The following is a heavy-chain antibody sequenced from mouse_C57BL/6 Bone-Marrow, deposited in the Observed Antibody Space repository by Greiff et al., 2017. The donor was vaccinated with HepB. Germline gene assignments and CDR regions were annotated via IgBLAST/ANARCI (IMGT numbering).Heavy chain of an antibody. CDR2: ISSGGSYT. CDR1: GFTFSSYG. Sequence: EVQVVESGGDLVKPGGSLKLSCAASGFTFSSYGMSWVRQTPDKRLEWVATISSGGSYTYYPDSVKGRFTISRDNAKNTLYLQMSSLKSEDTAMYYCARHDYYGSSYNWGQGTLVTVSA. CDR3: ARHDYYGSSYN. V-gene: IGHV5-6*01. D-gene: IGHD1-1*01. J-gene: IGHJ3*01.